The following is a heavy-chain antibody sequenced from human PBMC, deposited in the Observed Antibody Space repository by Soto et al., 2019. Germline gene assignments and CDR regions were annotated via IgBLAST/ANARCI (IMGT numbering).Heavy chain of an antibody. CDR2: INHSGST. D-gene: IGHD2-2*01. CDR1: GGSFSGYY. Sequence: QVQLQQWGAGLLKPSETLSLTCAVYGGSFSGYYWSWIRQPPGKGLEWIGEINHSGSTNYNPSLKIRVTLSVDPSKNQFSLKLRSVTAADTAVYYCARGLFTRTSCYPPDAFDCWGQGKMVTVSS. CDR3: ARGLFTRTSCYPPDAFDC. J-gene: IGHJ3*01. V-gene: IGHV4-34*01.